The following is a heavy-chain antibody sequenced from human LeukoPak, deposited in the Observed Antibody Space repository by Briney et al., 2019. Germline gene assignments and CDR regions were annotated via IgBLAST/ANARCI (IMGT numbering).Heavy chain of an antibody. CDR3: AGHSFDTVDAFDV. CDR1: GYSFSTYW. Sequence: GESLKISCKASGYSFSTYWVGWVRQMPGKGLELMAIIHPGDAGTIYSPSFQGQVTLSADRSTTTAYLQWSSLQASDTAMYYCAGHSFDTVDAFDVWGQGTIVTVSA. J-gene: IGHJ3*01. V-gene: IGHV5-51*01. D-gene: IGHD2-2*02. CDR2: IHPGDAGT.